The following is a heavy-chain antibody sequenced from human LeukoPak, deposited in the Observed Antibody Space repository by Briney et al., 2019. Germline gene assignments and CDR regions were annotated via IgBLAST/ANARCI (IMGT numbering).Heavy chain of an antibody. CDR1: GFTFSSYS. J-gene: IGHJ4*02. CDR2: IKKDGSEK. CDR3: ARRDFWSGYHPFDF. Sequence: GGSLRLSCAASGFTFSSYSMNWVRQAPGKGLEWVANIKKDGSEKNYVDSVKGRFTISRDNAKNSLYLQMNSLRVEDTAVYYCARRDFWSGYHPFDFWGQGTLVTVSS. D-gene: IGHD3-3*01. V-gene: IGHV3-7*01.